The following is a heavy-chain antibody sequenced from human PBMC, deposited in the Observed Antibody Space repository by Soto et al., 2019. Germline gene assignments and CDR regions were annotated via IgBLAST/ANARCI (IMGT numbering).Heavy chain of an antibody. V-gene: IGHV3-33*01. CDR2: IWYDGSNK. CDR3: ARDKEGVIAAAGTGPDY. CDR1: GFTFSSYG. J-gene: IGHJ4*02. Sequence: QVQLVESGGGVVQPGRSLRLSCAASGFTFSSYGMHWVRQAPGKGLEWVAVIWYDGSNKYYADSVKGRFTISRDNSKNTLYLQMNSLRAEDTAVYYCARDKEGVIAAAGTGPDYWGQGTLVTVSS. D-gene: IGHD6-13*01.